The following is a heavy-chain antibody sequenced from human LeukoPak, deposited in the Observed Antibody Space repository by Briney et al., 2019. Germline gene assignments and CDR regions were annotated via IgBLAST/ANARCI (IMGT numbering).Heavy chain of an antibody. V-gene: IGHV4-61*08. Sequence: SETLSLTCTVSGGSISSGGYYWSWIRQPPGKGLEWIGFIYFSGSTNYNPSLKSRVTISADTSKNQFSLKLSSVTAADTAVYYCARERVGATTGFDSWGRGTLVTVSS. CDR1: GGSISSGGYY. CDR3: ARERVGATTGFDS. CDR2: IYFSGST. D-gene: IGHD1-26*01. J-gene: IGHJ4*02.